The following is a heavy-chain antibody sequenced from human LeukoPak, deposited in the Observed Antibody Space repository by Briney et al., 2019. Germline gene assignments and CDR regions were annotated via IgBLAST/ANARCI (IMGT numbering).Heavy chain of an antibody. V-gene: IGHV1-69*05. CDR2: IIPIFGTA. Sequence: SVKVSCKASGGTFSSYAISWVRQAPGQGLEWMGGIIPIFGTANYAQKFQGRVTITTDESTSTAYMELSSLKASDTAMYYCARHSKDRYWFDPWGQGTLVTVSS. J-gene: IGHJ5*02. D-gene: IGHD2-15*01. CDR1: GGTFSSYA. CDR3: ARHSKDRYWFDP.